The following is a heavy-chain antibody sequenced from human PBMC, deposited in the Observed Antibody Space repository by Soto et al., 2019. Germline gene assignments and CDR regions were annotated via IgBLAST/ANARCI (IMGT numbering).Heavy chain of an antibody. J-gene: IGHJ5*02. CDR1: GGTFSSYA. CDR2: IIPIFGTA. CDR3: ARAPRELLWFGESHGAFDP. D-gene: IGHD3-10*01. V-gene: IGHV1-69*13. Sequence: SVKVSCKASGGTFSSYAISWVRQAPGQGLEWMGGIIPIFGTANYAQKFQGRVTITADESTSTAYMELSSLRSEDTAVYYCARAPRELLWFGESHGAFDPWGQGTLVTVSS.